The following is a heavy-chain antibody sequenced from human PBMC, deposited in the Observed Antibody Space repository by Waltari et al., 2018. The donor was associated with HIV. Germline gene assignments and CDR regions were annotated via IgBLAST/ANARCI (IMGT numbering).Heavy chain of an antibody. CDR1: GFPFTNFW. D-gene: IGHD1-26*01. V-gene: IGHV3-7*01. CDR3: ARIGTFPHNYAIDF. CDR2: IKDDGSEK. J-gene: IGHJ6*02. Sequence: EVQLMESGGGLVQSGGCLRLSCEAPGFPFTNFWMSWVRQTPGKGLEWVAYIKDDGSEKYYMGSVKGRFTISRDNAKNSMFLQMNSLRAEDTAVYYCARIGTFPHNYAIDFWGQGTTVTVSS.